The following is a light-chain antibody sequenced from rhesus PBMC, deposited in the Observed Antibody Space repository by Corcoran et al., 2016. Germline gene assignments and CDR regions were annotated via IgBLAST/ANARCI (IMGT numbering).Light chain of an antibody. V-gene: IGKV3-31*02. CDR3: QETSNLWT. CDR1: QIVSNY. J-gene: IGKJ1*01. CDR2: GAS. Sequence: EIVMTQSPATLSLSPGETATISCRTSQIVSNYLAWYQKKPGKAPRLLMNGASSRAPGIPDRFRGRWSGTDFTLTVSSLEPEDFAVYYCQETSNLWTFGQGTKVEIK.